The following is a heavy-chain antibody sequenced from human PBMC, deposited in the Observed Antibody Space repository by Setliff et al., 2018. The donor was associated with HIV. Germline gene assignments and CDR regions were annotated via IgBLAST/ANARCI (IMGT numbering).Heavy chain of an antibody. D-gene: IGHD4-4*01. J-gene: IGHJ4*02. CDR3: AQITVMGY. CDR1: GFTFSNYW. Sequence: LSLSCAASGFTFSNYWMSWVRQAPGKGLEWVASIKQDGSERSYVDSVKGRFTISRDNAKNSLYLQMNSLRAEDTAVYYCAQITVMGYWGQGTLVTVSS. V-gene: IGHV3-7*01. CDR2: IKQDGSER.